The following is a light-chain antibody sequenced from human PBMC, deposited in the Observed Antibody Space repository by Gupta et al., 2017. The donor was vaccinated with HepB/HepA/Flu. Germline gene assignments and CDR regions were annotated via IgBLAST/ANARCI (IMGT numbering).Light chain of an antibody. CDR2: KAS. CDR3: QQYNGYST. Sequence: DIQMTQSPSTLSASVGDRVTITCRASQSINNWLAWYQQKPGKAPKLLIYKASTLESGVPSRFSGCGSGTEFTLTISSLQPDDFATYYCQQYNGYSTFGGGTKVAIK. V-gene: IGKV1-5*03. CDR1: QSINNW. J-gene: IGKJ4*01.